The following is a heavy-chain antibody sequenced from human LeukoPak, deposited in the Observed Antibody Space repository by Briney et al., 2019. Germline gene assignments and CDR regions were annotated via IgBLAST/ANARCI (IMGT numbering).Heavy chain of an antibody. Sequence: GGSLRLSCAASGFTFSSYSMNWVRQAPGKGLERVSYISSSSTIYYADSVKGRFTISRDNAKNSLYLQMNSLRAEDTAVYYCASGIFGVPRGAFDIWGQGTMVTVSS. CDR2: ISSSSTI. D-gene: IGHD3-3*01. V-gene: IGHV3-48*04. J-gene: IGHJ3*02. CDR1: GFTFSSYS. CDR3: ASGIFGVPRGAFDI.